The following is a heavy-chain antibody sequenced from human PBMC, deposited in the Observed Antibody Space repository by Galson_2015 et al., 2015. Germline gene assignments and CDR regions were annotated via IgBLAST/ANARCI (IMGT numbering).Heavy chain of an antibody. D-gene: IGHD2-2*01. Sequence: SVKVSCKASGYTFSSHYMHWVRQAPGQGLEWMGIIKPGGGSTSYTQNFQGRVTVTRDTSTSTVYMELSRLRFEDTAVYYCARDVHAHSAFDIWGQGTMVTVSS. V-gene: IGHV1-46*01. CDR2: IKPGGGST. CDR3: ARDVHAHSAFDI. CDR1: GYTFSSHY. J-gene: IGHJ3*02.